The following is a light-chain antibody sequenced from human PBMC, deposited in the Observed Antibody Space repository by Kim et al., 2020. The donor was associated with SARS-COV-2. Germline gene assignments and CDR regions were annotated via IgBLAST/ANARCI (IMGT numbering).Light chain of an antibody. CDR2: KAS. Sequence: DSQMTQSPSTLSASVGDRVTITCRASQSISTWLAWYQQKPGKAPKLLIYKASTLESGVPSRFSGTGSGTEFTLTISGLQPDDFGTYYCQQYDSSPYTFGQGTKLEIK. CDR1: QSISTW. J-gene: IGKJ2*01. V-gene: IGKV1-5*03. CDR3: QQYDSSPYT.